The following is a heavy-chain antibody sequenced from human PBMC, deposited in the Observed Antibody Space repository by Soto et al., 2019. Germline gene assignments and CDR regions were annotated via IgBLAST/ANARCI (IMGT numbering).Heavy chain of an antibody. CDR3: ARGGYSSSSTWFDT. J-gene: IGHJ5*02. Sequence: PSETLSLTCTVSGGSISNYYWSWIRQPPGKGLEWIGYIYYTGSTNYNPSLKSRVTISVDTSENQFSLKLSSVTAADTAVYYCARGGYSSSSTWFDTWGQGTLVTVSS. CDR1: GGSISNYY. CDR2: IYYTGST. V-gene: IGHV4-59*12. D-gene: IGHD6-6*01.